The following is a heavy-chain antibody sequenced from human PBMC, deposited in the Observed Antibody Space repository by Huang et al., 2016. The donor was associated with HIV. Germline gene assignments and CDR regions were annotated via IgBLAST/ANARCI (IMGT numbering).Heavy chain of an antibody. J-gene: IGHJ4*02. D-gene: IGHD6-6*01. CDR1: GGSFTGYY. Sequence: QVQLQQWGAGLLKPSETLSLTCAVYGGSFTGYYWSWFRQPPGQGREWIGEIDHSGRTNYNRSLKIRVTMSVDTSKNQFSLKLISVTAADTAMYYCASGHHSARTLDFWGQGTLVTVSS. V-gene: IGHV4-34*01. CDR3: ASGHHSARTLDF. CDR2: IDHSGRT.